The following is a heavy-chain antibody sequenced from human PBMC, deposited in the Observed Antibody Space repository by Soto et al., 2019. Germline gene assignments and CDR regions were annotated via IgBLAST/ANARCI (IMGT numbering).Heavy chain of an antibody. J-gene: IGHJ6*03. V-gene: IGHV5-51*01. CDR2: IYPGDSDT. Sequence: GESLKISCQGSGYSFTSYWIGWVRQMPGKGLEWMGIIYPGDSDTRYSPSFQGQVTISADKSISTAYLQWSSLKASDTAMYYCARSGGGSDIVVVPAAMGYYYYMDVWGKGTTVTVSS. CDR3: ARSGGGSDIVVVPAAMGYYYYMDV. D-gene: IGHD2-2*01. CDR1: GYSFTSYW.